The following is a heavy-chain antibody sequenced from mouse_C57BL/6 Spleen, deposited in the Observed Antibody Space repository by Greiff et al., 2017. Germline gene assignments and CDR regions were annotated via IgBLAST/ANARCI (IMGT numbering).Heavy chain of an antibody. CDR1: GYTFTSYW. D-gene: IGHD2-5*01. J-gene: IGHJ2*01. V-gene: IGHV1-72*01. CDR2: IDPNSGGT. CDR3: ASQEAYYSNYAY. Sequence: QVQLQQPGAELVKPGASVKLSCKASGYTFTSYWMHWVKQRPGRGLGWIGRIDPNSGGTKYNEKFKSKATLTVDKPSSTAYMQLSSLTSEDSAVYYCASQEAYYSNYAYWGQGTTLTVSS.